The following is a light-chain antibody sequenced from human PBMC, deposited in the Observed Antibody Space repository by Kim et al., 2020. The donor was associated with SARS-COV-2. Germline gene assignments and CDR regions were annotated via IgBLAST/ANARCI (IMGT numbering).Light chain of an antibody. J-gene: IGLJ3*02. CDR3: AAWDDSLKGSV. CDR2: SND. CDR1: NPTIASNG. Sequence: GQRVTISWSRSNPTIASNGVNEYRHLPGTAPKLLMYSNDYRPSGVADRFSGSKSGTSASLAISGLQSEDAADYCCAAWDDSLKGSVFGGGTQLTVL. V-gene: IGLV1-44*01.